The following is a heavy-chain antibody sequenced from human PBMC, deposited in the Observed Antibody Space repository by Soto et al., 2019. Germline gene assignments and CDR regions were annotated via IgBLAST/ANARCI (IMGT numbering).Heavy chain of an antibody. J-gene: IGHJ4*02. CDR3: ARYYYEGRTQGDY. V-gene: IGHV1-18*01. Sequence: QVQLVQSGAEVKKPGASVKVSCKASGYTFTNYGISWVRQAPGQGLEWMGWISTYDGSTNYAQKVQGRVTMTTDTXTSTAYMELRSLRPDDTAVYYCARYYYEGRTQGDYWGQGTLVTVSS. CDR1: GYTFTNYG. D-gene: IGHD3-22*01. CDR2: ISTYDGST.